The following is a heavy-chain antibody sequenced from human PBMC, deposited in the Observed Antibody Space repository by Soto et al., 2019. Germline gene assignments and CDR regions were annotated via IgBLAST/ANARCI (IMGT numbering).Heavy chain of an antibody. CDR1: GFTFSSYA. V-gene: IGHV3-23*01. D-gene: IGHD7-27*01. CDR3: AKPRPMSNWDRSKYYFDY. CDR2: ISGSGGST. J-gene: IGHJ4*02. Sequence: GGSLRLSCAASGFTFSSYAMSWVRQAPGKGLEWVSAISGSGGSTYYADSVKGRFTISRDNSKNMLYLKMNSLRAEDPAVYYCAKPRPMSNWDRSKYYFDYWGQGTLFTVSS.